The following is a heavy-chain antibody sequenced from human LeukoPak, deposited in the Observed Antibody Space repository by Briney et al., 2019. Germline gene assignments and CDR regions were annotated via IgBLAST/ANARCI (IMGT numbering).Heavy chain of an antibody. V-gene: IGHV4-38-2*02. CDR2: IYHSGST. CDR3: ARDRDVSRRGNGGGTDY. CDR1: GYSISSGYY. J-gene: IGHJ4*02. Sequence: PSETLSLTCTVSGYSISSGYYWGWIRQPPGKGLEWIGSIYHSGSTYYNPSLKSRVTISVDASKNQFSLKLSSVTAADTAVYYCARDRDVSRRGNGGGTDYWGQGTLVTVSS. D-gene: IGHD1-1*01.